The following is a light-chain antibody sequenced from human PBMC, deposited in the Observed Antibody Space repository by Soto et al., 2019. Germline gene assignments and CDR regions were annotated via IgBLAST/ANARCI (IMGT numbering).Light chain of an antibody. CDR3: SSYTSSSTYV. CDR1: ISDVGSYNR. J-gene: IGLJ1*01. Sequence: QSALTQPPSVSGSPGQSVTISCTGTISDVGSYNRVSWYQQPPGTAPKLMIYEVSNRPSGVPDRFSGSKSGNTASLTISGLQAEDEADYYCSSYTSSSTYVFGTGTKLTVL. CDR2: EVS. V-gene: IGLV2-18*02.